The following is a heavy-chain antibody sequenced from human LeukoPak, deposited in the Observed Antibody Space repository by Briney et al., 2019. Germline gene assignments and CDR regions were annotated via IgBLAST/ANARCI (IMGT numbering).Heavy chain of an antibody. CDR3: ARGGPPGYYYDYYMDV. Sequence: ASVKVSCKASGYTFTGYFMNWVRQAPGQGLEGMGWINPNSGGTNYAQKFQGRVTMTRDTSISTAYMELSKLRSDDTAVYFCARGGPPGYYYDYYMDVWGKGTTVTISS. V-gene: IGHV1-2*02. CDR1: GYTFTGYF. CDR2: INPNSGGT. J-gene: IGHJ6*03.